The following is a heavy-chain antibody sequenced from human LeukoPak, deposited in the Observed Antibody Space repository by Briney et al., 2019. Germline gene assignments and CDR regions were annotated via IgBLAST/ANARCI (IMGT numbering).Heavy chain of an antibody. J-gene: IGHJ4*02. CDR3: AWGPNRVYFDY. CDR1: GGSITTSY. CDR2: ISYTGST. Sequence: SETLSLTCTVSGGSITTSYWNWIRQPPGKGLEWIGHISYTGSTNYNPSLKSRVTISVDTSKNQFSLKLSSATAADTAVYYCAWGPNRVYFDYWGQGTLVTVSS. V-gene: IGHV4-59*01. D-gene: IGHD3-16*01.